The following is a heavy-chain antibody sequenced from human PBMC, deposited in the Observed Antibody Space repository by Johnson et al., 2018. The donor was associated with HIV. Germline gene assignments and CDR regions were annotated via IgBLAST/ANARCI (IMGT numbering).Heavy chain of an antibody. Sequence: VQLVESGGGLVQPGGSLRLSCAASGFTVSTNYMSWVRQAPGKGLECVSVIYSGGSTYYADSVKGRFTISRDNSKNTLYLQMNSLRAEDTAVYYCASSRRGQQLVPLAFDIWGQGTMVTVSS. CDR3: ASSRRGQQLVPLAFDI. V-gene: IGHV3-66*02. CDR2: IYSGGST. D-gene: IGHD6-13*01. CDR1: GFTVSTNY. J-gene: IGHJ3*02.